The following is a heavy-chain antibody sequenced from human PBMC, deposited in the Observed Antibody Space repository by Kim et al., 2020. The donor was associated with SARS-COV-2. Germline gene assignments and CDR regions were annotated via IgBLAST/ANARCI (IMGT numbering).Heavy chain of an antibody. Sequence: KWYNDYSPSVKGRITISPDTYKNHCSLQLNSVSPEDTAVYYCARGYAFDIWGPGTLVTVSS. V-gene: IGHV6-1*01. J-gene: IGHJ3*02. CDR2: KWYN. CDR3: ARGYAFDI.